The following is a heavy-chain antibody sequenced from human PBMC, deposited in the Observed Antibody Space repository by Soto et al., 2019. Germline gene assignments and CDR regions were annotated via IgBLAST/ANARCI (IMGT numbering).Heavy chain of an antibody. J-gene: IGHJ4*02. Sequence: EVQLVESGGGLVQPGRSLRLYCAASGFTFDDYAMHWVRQAPGKGLEWVSGISWNSGSIGYADSVKGRFTISRDNAKNSLYPQMNSLRSDDTALYYCAKDMGYDLSPLGYFDYWGQGTLVTVSS. CDR2: ISWNSGSI. CDR1: GFTFDDYA. CDR3: AKDMGYDLSPLGYFDY. D-gene: IGHD5-12*01. V-gene: IGHV3-9*01.